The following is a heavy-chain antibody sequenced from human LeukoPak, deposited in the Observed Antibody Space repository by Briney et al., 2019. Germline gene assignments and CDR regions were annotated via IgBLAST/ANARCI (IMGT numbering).Heavy chain of an antibody. J-gene: IGHJ4*02. CDR3: AKHSSGWYEYYFDY. Sequence: PGGSPRLSCAASGFTFSSYALTWVRQAPGKGLEWVSAISGSGGSTYYADSVKGRFTISRHNSKNTLYLQMNSLRAEDTAVYYCAKHSSGWYEYYFDYWGQGTLVTVSS. CDR1: GFTFSSYA. V-gene: IGHV3-23*01. D-gene: IGHD6-19*01. CDR2: ISGSGGST.